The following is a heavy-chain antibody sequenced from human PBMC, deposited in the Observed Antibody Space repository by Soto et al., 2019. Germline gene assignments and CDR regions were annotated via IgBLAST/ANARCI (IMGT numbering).Heavy chain of an antibody. CDR1: GFTFSMYG. V-gene: IGHV3-30*03. CDR3: ARDRRVIPDADMDY. D-gene: IGHD2-21*01. J-gene: IGHJ4*02. Sequence: QVQLVESGGGVVQPGSSLRLSCEASGFTFSMYGMHWVRQGPGKGLEWVGVIYSDGSHQYYGDSVKGRFTISRDNSNKMVYLQMTGLRLDDSALYYCARDRRVIPDADMDYWGQGVLVTVSS. CDR2: IYSDGSHQ.